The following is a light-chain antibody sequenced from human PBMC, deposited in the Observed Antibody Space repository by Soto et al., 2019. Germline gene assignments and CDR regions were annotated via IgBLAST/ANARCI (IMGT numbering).Light chain of an antibody. J-gene: IGLJ3*02. CDR2: YDS. V-gene: IGLV3-21*04. Sequence: SYELTQPPSVSVAPGKTARITCGGNNIGSKSVHWYQQKPGQAPVLVIYYDSDRPSGIPERFSGSNSGNTATRTISRVEAGDEADYYCQVWDSSSALLVFGGGTKLTVL. CDR3: QVWDSSSALLV. CDR1: NIGSKS.